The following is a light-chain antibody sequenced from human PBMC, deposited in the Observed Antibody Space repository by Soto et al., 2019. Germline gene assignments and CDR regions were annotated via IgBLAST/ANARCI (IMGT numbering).Light chain of an antibody. Sequence: QSVLTQPASVSGSPGQSITLSCTGTSSDVGGYNYVSWYQQHPGKAPKLMIYDVSNRPSGVSNRFSGSKSGNTASLTISGLQADDEADYYCSSYTSSSTLFGGGTKLTVL. CDR3: SSYTSSSTL. J-gene: IGLJ2*01. CDR1: SSDVGGYNY. CDR2: DVS. V-gene: IGLV2-14*01.